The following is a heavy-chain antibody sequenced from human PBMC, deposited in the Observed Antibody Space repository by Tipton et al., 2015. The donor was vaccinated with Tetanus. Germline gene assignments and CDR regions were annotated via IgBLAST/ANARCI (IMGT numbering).Heavy chain of an antibody. V-gene: IGHV1-2*02. CDR2: IDPNSGGT. CDR3: ARDRGDYIYYGMDV. CDR1: GYTFTGYY. Sequence: QVQLVQSGAEVKKPGASLKVSCKASGYTFTGYYLYWVRQAPGQGLEWMGWIDPNSGGTVYAQKFQGRVTMTRDTSISTAYMELRSLRSGDTAVYYCARDRGDYIYYGMDVWGPGTTVTVS. J-gene: IGHJ6*02. D-gene: IGHD3-22*01.